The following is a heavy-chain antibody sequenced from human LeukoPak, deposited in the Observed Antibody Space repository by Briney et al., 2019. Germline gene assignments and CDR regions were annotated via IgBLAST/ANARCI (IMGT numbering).Heavy chain of an antibody. D-gene: IGHD2-2*01. Sequence: GGSLRLSCAASGFPFDHFGMHWIRQAPGKGLEWVAFIRHVGENSFVADSVKGRFTISRDNSKNTLYLQMNSLRAEDTAVYYCAKSYQLPPGPYDYWGQGTLVTVSS. J-gene: IGHJ4*02. V-gene: IGHV3-30*02. CDR3: AKSYQLPPGPYDY. CDR1: GFPFDHFG. CDR2: IRHVGENS.